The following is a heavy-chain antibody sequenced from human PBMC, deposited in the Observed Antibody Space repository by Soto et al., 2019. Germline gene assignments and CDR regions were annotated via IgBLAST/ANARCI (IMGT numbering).Heavy chain of an antibody. D-gene: IGHD6-13*01. V-gene: IGHV4-39*07. J-gene: IGHJ4*02. CDR3: ASRHSSPYFDY. CDR2: IYYDGST. CDR1: GASIRSSTFY. Sequence: SETLSLTCTVSGASIRSSTFYWGWIRQPPGKGLESIANIYYDGSTYYNPSLKSRVTISVDTSKNQFSLKLNSVTAADTAVYYCASRHSSPYFDYWGQGTLVTVSS.